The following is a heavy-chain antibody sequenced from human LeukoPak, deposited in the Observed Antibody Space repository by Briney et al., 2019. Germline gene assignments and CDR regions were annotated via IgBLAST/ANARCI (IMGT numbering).Heavy chain of an antibody. CDR2: IYYSGST. CDR1: GGSVSRYY. Sequence: NPSETLSLTCTVSGGSVSRYYWSWIREPPEKGLEWIGYIYYSGSTSYNPSLKSRVSISVDASNNQFSLKLTSVTAVDTAVFYCARVRRSGSYPSYFDYWGQGTLVTVSS. J-gene: IGHJ4*02. D-gene: IGHD3-22*01. V-gene: IGHV4-59*02. CDR3: ARVRRSGSYPSYFDY.